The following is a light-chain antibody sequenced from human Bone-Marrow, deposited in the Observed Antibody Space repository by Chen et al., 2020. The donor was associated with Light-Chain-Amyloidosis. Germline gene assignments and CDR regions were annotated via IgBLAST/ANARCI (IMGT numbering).Light chain of an antibody. J-gene: IGLJ2*01. CDR3: CSYASSGTLV. CDR1: SSDVGSYKF. Sequence: QSALTHPAPVSGSPGQSLTISSPGTSSDVGSYKFVSWHQQHPGKAPKLMIYEDTKRPSGVSNRLYGSKSGNTASLTISGLQAEDEADYYCCSYASSGTLVFGGGTKLTVL. CDR2: EDT. V-gene: IGLV2-23*01.